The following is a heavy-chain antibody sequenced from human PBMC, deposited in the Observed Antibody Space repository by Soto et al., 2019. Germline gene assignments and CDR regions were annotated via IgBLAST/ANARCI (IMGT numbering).Heavy chain of an antibody. J-gene: IGHJ3*02. V-gene: IGHV4-4*07. D-gene: IGHD5-12*01. CDR3: ARDTGARGYSGYDAFDI. CDR1: GGSISSYY. Sequence: KTSETLSLTCTVSGGSISSYYWSWIRQPAGKGLEWIGRIYTSGSTNYNPSLKSRVTMSVDTSKNQFSLKLSSVTAADTAVYYCARDTGARGYSGYDAFDIWGQGTMVTVSS. CDR2: IYTSGST.